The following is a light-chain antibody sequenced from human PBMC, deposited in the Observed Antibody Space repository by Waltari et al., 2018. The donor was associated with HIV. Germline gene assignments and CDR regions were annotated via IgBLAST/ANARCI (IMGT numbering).Light chain of an antibody. J-gene: IGLJ1*01. V-gene: IGLV2-11*01. CDR3: CSYAGSYTYV. Sequence: QSALTQPRSVSGPPGQSVTISCTGTSSEVGGYNYASWYQQHPGKAPKLMIYDVTQRPSGVPDRFSGSKSGNTASLTISGLQAEDEADYYCCSYAGSYTYVFGTGTKVTVL. CDR2: DVT. CDR1: SSEVGGYNY.